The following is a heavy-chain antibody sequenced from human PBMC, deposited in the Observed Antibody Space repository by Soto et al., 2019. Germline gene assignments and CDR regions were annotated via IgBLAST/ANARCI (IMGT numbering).Heavy chain of an antibody. D-gene: IGHD6-25*01. CDR2: LYYSGST. CDR3: ARDQLSSGLYVWFDP. CDR1: GGSISSSNYY. Sequence: SETLSLTCTVSGGSISSSNYYWGWIRQPPGKGLEWIGSLYYSGSTYYNPSLKSRVTISVDTSKNQFSLILSSVTSADTAVYYCARDQLSSGLYVWFDPWGQGTLVTVSS. V-gene: IGHV4-39*07. J-gene: IGHJ5*02.